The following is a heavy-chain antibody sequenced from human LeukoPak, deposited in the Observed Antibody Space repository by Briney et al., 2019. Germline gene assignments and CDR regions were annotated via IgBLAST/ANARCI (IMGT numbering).Heavy chain of an antibody. CDR3: AHSSGYYWSVGYFDY. D-gene: IGHD3-22*01. V-gene: IGHV3-30-3*01. CDR2: ISYDGSNK. Sequence: GGFLRLSCAASGFTFGSYAMHWVRQAPGKGLEWVAVISYDGSNKYYADSVKGRFTISRDNSKNTLYLQMNSLRAEDTAVYYCAHSSGYYWSVGYFDYWGQGTLVTVSS. CDR1: GFTFGSYA. J-gene: IGHJ4*02.